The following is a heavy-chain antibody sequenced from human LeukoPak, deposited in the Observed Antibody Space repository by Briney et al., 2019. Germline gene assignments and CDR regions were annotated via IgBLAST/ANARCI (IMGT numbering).Heavy chain of an antibody. CDR1: GFTFSSYE. J-gene: IGHJ3*02. D-gene: IGHD7-27*01. CDR3: ARDQDWGSFDI. CDR2: ISSSGSTI. Sequence: PGGSLRLSCAASGFTFSSYEMNWVRQAPGKGLEWVSYISSSGSTIYYADSVKGRFAISRDNSKDTMYLQMSSLRAEDTAIYYCARDQDWGSFDIWGQGTMVTVSS. V-gene: IGHV3-48*03.